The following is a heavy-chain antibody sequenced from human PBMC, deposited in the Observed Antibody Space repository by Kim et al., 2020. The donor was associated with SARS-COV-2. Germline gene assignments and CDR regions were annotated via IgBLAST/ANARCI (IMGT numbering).Heavy chain of an antibody. V-gene: IGHV3-15*01. CDR3: TKSWWNYYYYGMDV. J-gene: IGHJ6*02. CDR1: GFTFSNAW. CDR2: MKSKTDGGTT. D-gene: IGHD2-8*02. Sequence: GGSLRLSCAASGFTFSNAWMSWVRQAPGKGLEWVGRMKSKTDGGTTDYAAPVKGRFTISRDDSKNTLYLQMNSLKTEDTAVYYCTKSWWNYYYYGMDVWGQGTTVTVSS.